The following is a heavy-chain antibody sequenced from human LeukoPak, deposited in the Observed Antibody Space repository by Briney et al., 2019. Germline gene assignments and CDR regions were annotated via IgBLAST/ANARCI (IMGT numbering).Heavy chain of an antibody. V-gene: IGHV4-4*07. CDR1: GNSFGDYY. CDR2: IYTSGST. J-gene: IGHJ5*02. D-gene: IGHD6-19*01. CDR3: ARMTVSGRDNWFDP. Sequence: SETLSLTCTVSGNSFGDYYWSWIRQPAGKGLEWIGRIYTSGSTTYNPSLKSRVTMSVDTSKSQFSLNLMSVTAADTAVYYCARMTVSGRDNWFDPWGQGTLVTVSS.